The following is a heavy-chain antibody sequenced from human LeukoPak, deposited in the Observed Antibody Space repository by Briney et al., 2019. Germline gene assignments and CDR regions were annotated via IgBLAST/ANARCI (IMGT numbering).Heavy chain of an antibody. V-gene: IGHV3-7*01. J-gene: IGHJ4*02. CDR1: GFTFSNYW. D-gene: IGHD1-26*01. CDR3: ASEVGAPFGY. Sequence: GGSLRLSCAASGFTFSNYWMIWVRQAPGKGLEWVANIKQDGSEKFYVDSVKGRFTISRDNAKNSLYLQMNSLRAEDTAVYYCASEVGAPFGYWGQGTLVTVSS. CDR2: IKQDGSEK.